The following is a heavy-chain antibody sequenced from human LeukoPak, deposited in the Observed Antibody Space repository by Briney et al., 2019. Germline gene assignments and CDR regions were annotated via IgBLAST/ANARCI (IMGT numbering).Heavy chain of an antibody. Sequence: SETLSLTCTVSGGSISSSSYYWSWIRQPPGKGLEWIGYIYYSGSTNYSPSLKSRVTTSVDTSKNQFSLNLSSVTAADTATYYCARHIGYCSTTTCQPGFHPWGQGALVTVSS. CDR1: GGSISSSSYY. V-gene: IGHV4-61*05. CDR2: IYYSGST. J-gene: IGHJ5*02. CDR3: ARHIGYCSTTTCQPGFHP. D-gene: IGHD2-2*01.